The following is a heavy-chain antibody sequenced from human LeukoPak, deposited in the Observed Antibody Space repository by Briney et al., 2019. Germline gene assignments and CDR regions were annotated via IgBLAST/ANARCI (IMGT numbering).Heavy chain of an antibody. Sequence: ASVKVSCKASGYTFTSYGISWVRQAPGQGLEWMGWISAYNGNTNYAQKLQGRVTMTTDTSTSTAYMELRSLRSDDTAVYYCARPNRRYCSSTSCFYYFDYWGQGTLVTVSS. CDR1: GYTFTSYG. V-gene: IGHV1-18*01. CDR2: ISAYNGNT. CDR3: ARPNRRYCSSTSCFYYFDY. J-gene: IGHJ4*02. D-gene: IGHD2-2*01.